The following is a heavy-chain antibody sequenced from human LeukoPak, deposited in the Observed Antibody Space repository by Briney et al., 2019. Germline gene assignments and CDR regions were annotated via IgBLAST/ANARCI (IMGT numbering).Heavy chain of an antibody. V-gene: IGHV4-59*01. J-gene: IGHJ4*02. Sequence: PSETLSLTCTVSGGSISSYYWSWIRQPPGKGLEWIGYIYYSGSTNYNPSLKSRVTISVDTSKNQFSLKLSSVTAADTAVYYCARDMTGGYYPSGGSTEDYWGQGTLVTVSS. CDR2: IYYSGST. CDR3: ARDMTGGYYPSGGSTEDY. D-gene: IGHD3-10*01. CDR1: GGSISSYY.